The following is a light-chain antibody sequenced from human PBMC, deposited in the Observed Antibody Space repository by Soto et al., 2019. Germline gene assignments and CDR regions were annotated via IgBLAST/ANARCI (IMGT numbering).Light chain of an antibody. V-gene: IGLV2-14*03. CDR3: SSYTSSSTYV. CDR2: DVS. Sequence: QSVLTQPASVSGSPGQSITISCTGTSSDVGGYNYVSWYQQYPGKAPKLMIYDVSNRPSGVSIRFSGSKSDNTASLTISGLQAEDEADYYCSSYTSSSTYVFGTGTKVTVL. CDR1: SSDVGGYNY. J-gene: IGLJ1*01.